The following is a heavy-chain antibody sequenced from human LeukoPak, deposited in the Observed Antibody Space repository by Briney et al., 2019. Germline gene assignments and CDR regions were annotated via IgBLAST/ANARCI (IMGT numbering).Heavy chain of an antibody. CDR2: YTSGST. V-gene: IGHV4-61*02. J-gene: IGHJ4*02. CDR3: ARDRGIAAAAHEVDY. D-gene: IGHD6-25*01. Sequence: YTSGSTNYNPSLKSRVTISVDTSKNQFSLKLSSVTAADTAVYYCARDRGIAAAAHEVDYWGQGALVTVSS.